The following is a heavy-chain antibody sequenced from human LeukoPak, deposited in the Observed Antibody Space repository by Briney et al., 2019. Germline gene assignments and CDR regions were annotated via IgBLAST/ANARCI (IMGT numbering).Heavy chain of an antibody. V-gene: IGHV3-13*01. J-gene: IGHJ6*03. CDR1: GFTFSSFD. Sequence: GGSLRLSCAASGFTFSSFDMHWVRQPTGQGLEWVSTIGTASDTYYPGSVEGRFTLSRDNAKNSLYLQMNSMTAGDTAVYYCARGPPRGKYYYMDVWGKGTTVTVSS. CDR2: IGTASDT. CDR3: ARGPPRGKYYYMDV. D-gene: IGHD1-1*01.